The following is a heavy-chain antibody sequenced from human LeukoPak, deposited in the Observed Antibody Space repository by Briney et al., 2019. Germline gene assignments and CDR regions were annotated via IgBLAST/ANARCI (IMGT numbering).Heavy chain of an antibody. D-gene: IGHD6-13*01. CDR3: AISIAAAGTTNWFDP. CDR1: GYTFTSYY. J-gene: IGHJ5*02. Sequence: ASVKVSCKASGYTFTSYYMHWVRQAPGQGLEWMGIINPSGGSTSYAQKFQGRVTMTRDTSTSTVYMELSSLRSGDTAVYYCAISIAAAGTTNWFDPWGQGTLVTVSS. CDR2: INPSGGST. V-gene: IGHV1-46*01.